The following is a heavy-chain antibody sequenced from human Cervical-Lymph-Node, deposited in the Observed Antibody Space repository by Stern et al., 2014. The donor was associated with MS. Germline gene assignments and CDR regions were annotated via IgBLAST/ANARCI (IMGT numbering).Heavy chain of an antibody. CDR2: INPDSGGI. Sequence: QLVESGAALKKPGTSVKVSCQTSGYTFTDYYIHWVRQAPGQGLEWMGRINPDSGGITYAQKFQGRVTMTRDTSSNTAYMELSSLRSDDTAMFYCTRDLVGTDAFDVWGQGTMVIVSS. CDR1: GYTFTDYY. CDR3: TRDLVGTDAFDV. V-gene: IGHV1-2*06. D-gene: IGHD1-14*01. J-gene: IGHJ3*01.